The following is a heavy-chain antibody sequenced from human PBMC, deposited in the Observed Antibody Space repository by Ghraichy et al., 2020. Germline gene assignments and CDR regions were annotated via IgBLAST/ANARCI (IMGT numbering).Heavy chain of an antibody. CDR3: ARDRRWGGYYMDF. V-gene: IGHV4-59*01. Sequence: SETLSLTCTVSGGSISGYYWGWIRQPPGKGLEWIGYIYNSEYTNYNPSLKSQVTISGDTSKNQFSLKLSSVTAADTAVYYCARDRRWGGYYMDFWGKGTTVTVSS. CDR1: GGSISGYY. CDR2: IYNSEYT. J-gene: IGHJ6*03. D-gene: IGHD3-16*01.